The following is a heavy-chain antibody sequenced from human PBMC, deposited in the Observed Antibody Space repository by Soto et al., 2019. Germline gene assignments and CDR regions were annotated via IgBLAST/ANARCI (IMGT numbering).Heavy chain of an antibody. CDR2: IYSDNNT. J-gene: IGHJ6*02. Sequence: EVQLVETGGDLIQPGGSLRLSCAASGFTVSSDSMTWVRQAPGKGLEWVSIIYSDNNTDYAASVMGRCSISRDTSKNSLNLQVNSLRAEDTAEYYRARPDSAMGVWGQGTTVTVSS. V-gene: IGHV3-53*02. CDR1: GFTVSSDS. CDR3: ARPDSAMGV.